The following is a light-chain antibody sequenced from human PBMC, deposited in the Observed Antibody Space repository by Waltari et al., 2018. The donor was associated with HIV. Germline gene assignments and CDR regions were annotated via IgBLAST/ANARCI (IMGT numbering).Light chain of an antibody. Sequence: QSVLTQPPSASGTPGQRVTISCSGGSPNIGRNNVYWYQHFPGTAPKLLIFSNDKRPPGVPDRFSGSKSGTSASLAIIGLLFEDEADYFCEAWDDSLSGPVFGGGTKLTVL. CDR2: SND. J-gene: IGLJ3*02. V-gene: IGLV1-47*01. CDR1: SPNIGRNN. CDR3: EAWDDSLSGPV.